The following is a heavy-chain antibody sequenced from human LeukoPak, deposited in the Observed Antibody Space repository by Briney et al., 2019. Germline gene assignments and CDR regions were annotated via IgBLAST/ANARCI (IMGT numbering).Heavy chain of an antibody. V-gene: IGHV1-18*04. J-gene: IGHJ5*02. CDR2: IRPYTGHT. CDR3: ARDRYGEYSSSSDSNWFVP. D-gene: IGHD6-6*01. CDR1: GYTFTSYY. Sequence: SVKLSCKASGYTFTSYYMHWVRQAPGQGLEWMGWIRPYTGHTDSAQQFQGRVTLTTDTSTNTFYMDLTNLRSDDTAVYYCARDRYGEYSSSSDSNWFVPWGQGTLVTVSS.